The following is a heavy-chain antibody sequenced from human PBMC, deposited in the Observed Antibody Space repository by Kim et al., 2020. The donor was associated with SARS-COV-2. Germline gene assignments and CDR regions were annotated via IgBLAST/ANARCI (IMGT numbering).Heavy chain of an antibody. CDR3: ARAYLYYDILTGYEYNWFDP. D-gene: IGHD3-9*01. V-gene: IGHV1-8*01. Sequence: SVKVSCKASGYTFTSYDINWVRQATGQGLEWMGWMNPNSGNTGYAQKFQGRVTMTRNTSISTAYMELSSLRSEDTAVYYCARAYLYYDILTGYEYNWFDPWGQGTLVTVSS. J-gene: IGHJ5*02. CDR2: MNPNSGNT. CDR1: GYTFTSYD.